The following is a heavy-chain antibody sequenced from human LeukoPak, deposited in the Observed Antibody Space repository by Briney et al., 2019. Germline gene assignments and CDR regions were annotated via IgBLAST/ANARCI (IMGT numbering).Heavy chain of an antibody. D-gene: IGHD2-21*01. Sequence: PGRSLRLSCVASGFTFSTYGMHWVRQAPGKGLEWVAVIRYDGSNKSYGDSVKGRFTISRDNSKNTVYLQMNSLRAEDTAVYYCAKDRRRSGGDYYYYYMDVWGKGTTVTVSS. CDR2: IRYDGSNK. CDR3: AKDRRRSGGDYYYYYMDV. CDR1: GFTFSTYG. V-gene: IGHV3-33*06. J-gene: IGHJ6*03.